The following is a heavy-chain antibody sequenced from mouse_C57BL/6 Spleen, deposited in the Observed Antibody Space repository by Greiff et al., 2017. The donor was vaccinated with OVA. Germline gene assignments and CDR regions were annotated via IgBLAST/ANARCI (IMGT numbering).Heavy chain of an antibody. Sequence: EVKLQQSGPELVKPGASVKISCKASGYTFTDYYMNWVKQSHGKSLEWIGDINPNNGGTSYNQKFKGKATLTVDKSSSTAYMELRSLTSEDSAVYYCARRAAQVYYFDYWGQGTTLTVSS. V-gene: IGHV1-26*01. CDR2: INPNNGGT. D-gene: IGHD3-2*02. CDR3: ARRAAQVYYFDY. J-gene: IGHJ2*01. CDR1: GYTFTDYY.